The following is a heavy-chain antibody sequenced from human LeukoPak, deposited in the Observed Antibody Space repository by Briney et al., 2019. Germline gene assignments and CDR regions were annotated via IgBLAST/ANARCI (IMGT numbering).Heavy chain of an antibody. CDR3: AREAQLRAYGMDV. Sequence: GGSLRLSCAASGFTFSSYSMNWVRQAPGKGLEWVSSISSSSSYIYYADSVKGRFTISRDNAKNSLYLQMNSLRAEDTAVYYCAREAQLRAYGMDVWGQGTTVTVSS. J-gene: IGHJ6*02. D-gene: IGHD1-1*01. V-gene: IGHV3-21*01. CDR2: ISSSSSYI. CDR1: GFTFSSYS.